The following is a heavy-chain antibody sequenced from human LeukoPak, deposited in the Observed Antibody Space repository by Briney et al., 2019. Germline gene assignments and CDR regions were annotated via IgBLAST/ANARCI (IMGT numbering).Heavy chain of an antibody. V-gene: IGHV4-39*07. CDR2: IYYSGST. J-gene: IGHJ4*02. Sequence: PSETLSLTCTVSGGSISSSSYYWGWIRQPPGKGLEWTGSIYYSGSTYYNPSLKSRVTISVDTSKNQFSLKLSSVTAADTAVYYCARDVPAVSWYCSSTSCPGLDYWGQGTLVTVSS. D-gene: IGHD2-2*01. CDR3: ARDVPAVSWYCSSTSCPGLDY. CDR1: GGSISSSSYY.